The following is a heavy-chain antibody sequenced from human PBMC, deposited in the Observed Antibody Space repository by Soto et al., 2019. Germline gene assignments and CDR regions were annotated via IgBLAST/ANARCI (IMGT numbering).Heavy chain of an antibody. V-gene: IGHV3-30*18. J-gene: IGHJ6*02. CDR2: ISYDGSNK. D-gene: IGHD3-16*01. Sequence: QVQLVESGGGVVQPGRSLRLSCAASGFTFNTYGMHWVRQAPGKGLEWVAVISYDGSNKYYADSVKGRFTISRDNSKNPLYLQINSLRAEDTAVYYCAKDDYGTNDYYGMDVWGQGTTVTVSS. CDR3: AKDDYGTNDYYGMDV. CDR1: GFTFNTYG.